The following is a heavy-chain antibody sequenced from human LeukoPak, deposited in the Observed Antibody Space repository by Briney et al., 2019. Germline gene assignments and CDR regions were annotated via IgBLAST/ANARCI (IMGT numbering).Heavy chain of an antibody. CDR3: ARLFMTTGALDY. D-gene: IGHD4-4*01. CDR2: INHSGST. CDR1: GGSFSGYY. J-gene: IGHJ4*02. Sequence: QASETLSLTCAVYGGSFSGYYWSWIRQPPGKGLEWIGEINHSGSTNYNPSLKSRVTISVDTSKNQFSLKLSSVTAADTAVYYCARLFMTTGALDYWGQGTLVTVSS. V-gene: IGHV4-34*01.